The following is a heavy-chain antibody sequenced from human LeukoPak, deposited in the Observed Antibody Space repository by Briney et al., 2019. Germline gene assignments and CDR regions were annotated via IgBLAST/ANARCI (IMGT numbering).Heavy chain of an antibody. D-gene: IGHD5-24*01. V-gene: IGHV5-51*01. CDR2: LYPGDSDS. Sequence: GESLKISCKAYGYSFFSNYWIAWVRQMPGKGLEWMGILYPGDSDSRYSPSFQGQVTISADRSVSTAYLHWSSLKVSDTAMYYCARASRDGFNQNFDFWGQGTLVTVSS. J-gene: IGHJ4*02. CDR1: GYSFFSNYW. CDR3: ARASRDGFNQNFDF.